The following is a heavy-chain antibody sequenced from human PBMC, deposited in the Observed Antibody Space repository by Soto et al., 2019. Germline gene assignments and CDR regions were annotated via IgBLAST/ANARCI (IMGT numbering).Heavy chain of an antibody. CDR3: ATDRLTIFGVVHVIYALDV. CDR2: MSYDGNKK. CDR1: GFNFGIFA. V-gene: IGHV3-30-3*01. J-gene: IGHJ6*02. D-gene: IGHD3-3*01. Sequence: GGSLRLSCTASGFNFGIFAMHWVRQSPGKGLEWLSVMSYDGNKKYYADSVKGRFTISRDNSKNTLFLQMNSLRPDDTALYYCATDRLTIFGVVHVIYALDVWGQGTTVTVSS.